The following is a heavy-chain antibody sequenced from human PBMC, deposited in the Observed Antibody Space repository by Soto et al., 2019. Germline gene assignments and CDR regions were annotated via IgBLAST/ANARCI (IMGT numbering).Heavy chain of an antibody. V-gene: IGHV1-46*01. Sequence: ASVKVSCKASGYTSTSYYMHWVRQAPGQGLEWMGIINPSGGSTSYAQKFQGRVTMTRDTSTSTVYMELSSLRSEDTAVYYCARVGKSYYDILTGYYIEGWFDPWGQGTLVTVSS. CDR3: ARVGKSYYDILTGYYIEGWFDP. CDR1: GYTSTSYY. D-gene: IGHD3-9*01. J-gene: IGHJ5*02. CDR2: INPSGGST.